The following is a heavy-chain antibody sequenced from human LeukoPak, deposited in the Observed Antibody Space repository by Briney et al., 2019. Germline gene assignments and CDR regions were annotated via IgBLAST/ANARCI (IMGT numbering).Heavy chain of an antibody. J-gene: IGHJ3*02. V-gene: IGHV4-30-4*01. CDR2: IYYSGST. D-gene: IGHD5-18*01. CDR3: ARVGYSYGKQDDAFDI. Sequence: SQTLSLTCTVSGGSISSGDYNWSWIRQPPGKGLEWIGYIYYSGSTYYNPSLKSRVTISVDTSKNQFSLKLSSVTAADTAVYYCARVGYSYGKQDDAFDIWGQGTMVTVSS. CDR1: GGSISSGDYN.